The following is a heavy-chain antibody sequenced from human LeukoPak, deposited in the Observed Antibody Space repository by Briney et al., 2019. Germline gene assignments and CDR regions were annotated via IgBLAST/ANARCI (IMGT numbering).Heavy chain of an antibody. D-gene: IGHD6-13*01. Sequence: AESLKISCKCSGYNFNSYWIGRGRELPGKGEGWRGIIYPGDSDTRYSPSFQGQVTISADKSISTAYLQWSSLKASDTAMYYCARLLRNIAAAVYYFFFWGQGTLVTVSS. CDR2: IYPGDSDT. CDR3: ARLLRNIAAAVYYFFF. V-gene: IGHV5-51*01. J-gene: IGHJ4*02. CDR1: GYNFNSYW.